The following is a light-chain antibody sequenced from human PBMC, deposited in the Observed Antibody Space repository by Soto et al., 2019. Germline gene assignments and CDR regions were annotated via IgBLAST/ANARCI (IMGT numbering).Light chain of an antibody. CDR3: QSYDSSLSEGV. CDR1: SSNIGAGYN. CDR2: GNS. J-gene: IGLJ2*01. V-gene: IGLV1-40*01. Sequence: QSVLTQPPSVSGAPGQRVTISCTGSSSNIGAGYNVHWYQQLPGTAPKVLIYGNSNRPSGVPDRVSGSKSGTSASLAITGLQAEDEADYYCQSYDSSLSEGVFGGGTKLTVL.